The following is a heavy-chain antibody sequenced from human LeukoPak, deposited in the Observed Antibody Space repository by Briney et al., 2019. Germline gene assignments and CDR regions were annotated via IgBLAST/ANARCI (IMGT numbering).Heavy chain of an antibody. V-gene: IGHV3-30*18. CDR2: ISYDGSNK. CDR3: AKDSSAAFYDYVWGSYRYMGYYFDY. D-gene: IGHD3-16*02. J-gene: IGHJ4*02. Sequence: GGSLRLSCAASGFTFSSYGMHWVRQAPGKGLEWVAVISYDGSNKYYADSVKGRFTISRDNSKNTLYLQMNSLRAEDTAVYYCAKDSSAAFYDYVWGSYRYMGYYFDYWGQGTLVTVSS. CDR1: GFTFSSYG.